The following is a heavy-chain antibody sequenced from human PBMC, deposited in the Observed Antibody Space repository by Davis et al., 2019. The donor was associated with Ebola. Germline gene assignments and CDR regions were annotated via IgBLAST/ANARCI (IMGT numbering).Heavy chain of an antibody. CDR2: INPSGGST. J-gene: IGHJ5*02. Sequence: ASVKVSCKASGYTFTSYYMHWVRQAPGQGLEWMGIINPSGGSTSYAQKFQGRVTMTRDTSTSTAYMELRSLRSDDTAVYYCARAKAGEAVAGNWFDPWGQGTLVTVSS. CDR1: GYTFTSYY. D-gene: IGHD6-19*01. CDR3: ARAKAGEAVAGNWFDP. V-gene: IGHV1-46*01.